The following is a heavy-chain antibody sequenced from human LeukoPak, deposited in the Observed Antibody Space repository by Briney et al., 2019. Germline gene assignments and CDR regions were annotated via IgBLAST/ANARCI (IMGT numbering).Heavy chain of an antibody. V-gene: IGHV4-39*01. J-gene: IGHJ4*02. Sequence: SETLSLTCAVYGGSFSGYYWGWIRQPPGKGLEWIGSIYYSGSTYYNPSLKSRVTISVDTSKNQFSLKLSSVTAADTAVYYCARQVNVDTAMVYAPPRWFDYWGQGTLVTVSS. CDR1: GGSFSGYY. CDR3: ARQVNVDTAMVYAPPRWFDY. CDR2: IYYSGST. D-gene: IGHD5-18*01.